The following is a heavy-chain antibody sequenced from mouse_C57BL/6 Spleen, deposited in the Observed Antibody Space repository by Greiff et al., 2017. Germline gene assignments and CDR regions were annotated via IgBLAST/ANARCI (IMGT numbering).Heavy chain of an antibody. CDR3: AREGGQLRLPYYAMDY. V-gene: IGHV1-53*01. J-gene: IGHJ4*01. D-gene: IGHD3-2*02. CDR1: GYTFTSYW. Sequence: QVQLKQSGTELVKPGASVKLSCKASGYTFTSYWMHWVKQRPGQGLEWIGNINPSNGGTNYNEKFKSKATLTVDKSSSTAYMQLSSLTSEDSAVYYGAREGGQLRLPYYAMDYWGQGTSVTVSS. CDR2: INPSNGGT.